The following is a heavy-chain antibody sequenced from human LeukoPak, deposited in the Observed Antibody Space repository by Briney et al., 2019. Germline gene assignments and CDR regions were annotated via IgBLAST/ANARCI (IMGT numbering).Heavy chain of an antibody. CDR2: IRSKANSYAT. Sequence: GGSLKLSCAASGFTFSGSAMHWVRQASGKGLEWVGRIRSKANSYATAYAASVKGRFTISRDDSKNTAYLQMNSLKTEDTAVYYCTRHGISAYCGGDCYPTPFDYWGQGTLVTVSS. V-gene: IGHV3-73*01. CDR3: TRHGISAYCGGDCYPTPFDY. D-gene: IGHD2-21*02. J-gene: IGHJ4*02. CDR1: GFTFSGSA.